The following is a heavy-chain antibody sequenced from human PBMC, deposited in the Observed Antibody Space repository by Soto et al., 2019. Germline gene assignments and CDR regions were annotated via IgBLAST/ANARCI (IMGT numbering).Heavy chain of an antibody. J-gene: IGHJ4*02. D-gene: IGHD6-6*01. V-gene: IGHV1-46*01. CDR1: GYTFTSYY. Sequence: ASVKVSCKASGYTFTSYYMHWVRQAPGQGLEWMGIINPSGGSTSYAQKFQGRVTMTRDTSTSTVYMELSSLRSEDTAVYYCARVPRRIAARLEPYYFDYWGQGTLVTVSS. CDR3: ARVPRRIAARLEPYYFDY. CDR2: INPSGGST.